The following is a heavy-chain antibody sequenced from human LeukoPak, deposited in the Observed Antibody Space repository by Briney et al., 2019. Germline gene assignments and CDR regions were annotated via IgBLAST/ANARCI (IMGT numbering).Heavy chain of an antibody. CDR2: ITGDGAVT. CDR1: GFTFSSFA. V-gene: IGHV3-23*01. CDR3: AKSPADYGDDLFDC. D-gene: IGHD4-17*01. J-gene: IGHJ4*02. Sequence: GGSLRLSCAASGFTFSSFAFNWVRQAPGKGLDWVAAITGDGAVTFSADSVTGRFTISRDNSKNTLYLQMSSLRDEDTAVYYCAKSPADYGDDLFDCWGQGTLVTVSS.